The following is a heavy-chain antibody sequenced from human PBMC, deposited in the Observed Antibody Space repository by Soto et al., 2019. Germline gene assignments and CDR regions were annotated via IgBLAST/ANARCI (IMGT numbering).Heavy chain of an antibody. V-gene: IGHV1-2*02. CDR1: GGTFTAYY. J-gene: IGHJ5*02. CDR3: ARGDFDRSGNYNAGWFAP. D-gene: IGHD3-22*01. CDR2: INPNSGGT. Sequence: QEHLAQSGAEVKRPGSSVTVSCKASGGTFTAYYMHWLRQAPGQGLEWMGWINPNSGGTNYAQRFQGRVTVTNDTSISTTYMELSSLGSDDTAVYYCARGDFDRSGNYNAGWFAPWGQGTLVTVSS.